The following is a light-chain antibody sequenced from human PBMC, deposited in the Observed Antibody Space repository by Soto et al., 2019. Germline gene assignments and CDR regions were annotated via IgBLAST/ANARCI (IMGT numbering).Light chain of an antibody. CDR1: QSVDIN. V-gene: IGKV3-20*01. CDR2: AAS. Sequence: EIVLTQSPGTLSLSPVERATLSCMASQSVDINLAWYQQKACQAPRLLIYAASSRATGIPDRFSGSGSGTDFTLTISRLEPEDFAVYYCQQYGSSPLTFGGGTKVDI. J-gene: IGKJ4*01. CDR3: QQYGSSPLT.